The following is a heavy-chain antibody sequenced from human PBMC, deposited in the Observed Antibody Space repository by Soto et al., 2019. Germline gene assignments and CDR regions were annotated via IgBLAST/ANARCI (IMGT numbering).Heavy chain of an antibody. Sequence: EVQLVESGGGLVQPGGSLRLSCAASGFTFSSYSMNWVRQAPGKGLEWVSYISSSSSTIYYADSVKGRFTISRDNAKNSLYLQMNSLRAEDTAVYYCARAAFGYSYGECDYWGQGTLVTVSS. V-gene: IGHV3-48*01. CDR2: ISSSSSTI. J-gene: IGHJ4*02. D-gene: IGHD5-18*01. CDR1: GFTFSSYS. CDR3: ARAAFGYSYGECDY.